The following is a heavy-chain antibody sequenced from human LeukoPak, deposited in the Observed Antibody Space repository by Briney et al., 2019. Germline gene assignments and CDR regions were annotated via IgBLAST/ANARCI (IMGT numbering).Heavy chain of an antibody. V-gene: IGHV1-18*01. CDR1: GYTFTNYG. CDR3: ARGAYGDK. J-gene: IGHJ4*02. CDR2: ISGYNGNT. D-gene: IGHD4-17*01. Sequence: ASVKVSCKASGYTFTNYGISWVRQAPGQGLEWMGWISGYNGNTNYAQKVQGRLTLTTDRSTNTAYMELRSLRSDDTAVYYCARGAYGDKWGQGTMVTVSS.